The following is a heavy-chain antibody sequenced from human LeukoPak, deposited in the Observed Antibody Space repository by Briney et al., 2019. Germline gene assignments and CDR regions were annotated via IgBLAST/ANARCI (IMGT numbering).Heavy chain of an antibody. Sequence: ASVKVSCKASGYTFTGYYMHWVRQAPGQGLEWMGIINPSGGSTSYAQKFQGRVTMTRDMSTSTVYMELSSLRSEDTAVYYCARESGGDAFDIWGQGTMVTVSS. J-gene: IGHJ3*02. CDR3: ARESGGDAFDI. CDR1: GYTFTGYY. V-gene: IGHV1-46*01. CDR2: INPSGGST. D-gene: IGHD6-25*01.